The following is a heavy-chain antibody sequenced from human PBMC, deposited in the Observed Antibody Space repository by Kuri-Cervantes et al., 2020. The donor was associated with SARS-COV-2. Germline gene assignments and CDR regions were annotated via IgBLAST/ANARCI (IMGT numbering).Heavy chain of an antibody. CDR1: GFSFSSYG. Sequence: ETLSLTCAASGFSFSSYGMSWVRQAPGKGLEWVANIKQDGSEKYYVDSVKGRFTISRDNAKNSLYLQMNSLRAEDTAVYYCASFFQEEYAFDIWGQGTMVTVSS. V-gene: IGHV3-7*01. CDR3: ASFFQEEYAFDI. D-gene: IGHD3-3*01. J-gene: IGHJ3*02. CDR2: IKQDGSEK.